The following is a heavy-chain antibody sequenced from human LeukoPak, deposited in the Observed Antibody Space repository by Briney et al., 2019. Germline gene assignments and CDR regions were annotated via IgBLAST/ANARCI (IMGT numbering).Heavy chain of an antibody. V-gene: IGHV1-18*01. CDR3: AREANDCTNGVCYRYYYYYMDV. D-gene: IGHD2-8*01. CDR1: RYTFTSYG. Sequence: GASVKVSCKASRYTFTSYGISWGRQAPGHGREWMGWTSAFNGNTNYAHKLQGRVTMPTDTSTSTDYMELGSLRSDDTAVYYCAREANDCTNGVCYRYYYYYMDVWGKGTTVTVSS. J-gene: IGHJ6*03. CDR2: TSAFNGNT.